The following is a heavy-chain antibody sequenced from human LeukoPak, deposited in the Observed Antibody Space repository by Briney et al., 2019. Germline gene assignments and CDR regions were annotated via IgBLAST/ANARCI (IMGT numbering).Heavy chain of an antibody. V-gene: IGHV4-34*01. CDR3: ASSGWYQRHWFDP. D-gene: IGHD6-19*01. J-gene: IGHJ5*02. Sequence: PSETLSLTCAVYGGSFSGYYWSWIRQPPGKGLEWIGEINHSGSTNYNPSLKSRVTISVDTSKNQFSLKLSSVAAADTAVYYCASSGWYQRHWFDPWGQGTLVTVSS. CDR1: GGSFSGYY. CDR2: INHSGST.